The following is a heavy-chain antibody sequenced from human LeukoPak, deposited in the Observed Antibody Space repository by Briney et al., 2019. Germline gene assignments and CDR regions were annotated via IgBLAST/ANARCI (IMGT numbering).Heavy chain of an antibody. CDR2: INPNSGGT. CDR3: ARFVSSSGYYGDYYYYYYMDV. V-gene: IGHV1-2*02. Sequence: ASVKVSCKASGGTFSSYAISWVRQAPGQGLEWMGWINPNSGGTNYAQKFQGRVTMTRDTSISTAYMELSRLRSDDTAVYYRARFVSSSGYYGDYYYYYYMDVWGKGTTVTISS. CDR1: GGTFSSYA. J-gene: IGHJ6*03. D-gene: IGHD3-22*01.